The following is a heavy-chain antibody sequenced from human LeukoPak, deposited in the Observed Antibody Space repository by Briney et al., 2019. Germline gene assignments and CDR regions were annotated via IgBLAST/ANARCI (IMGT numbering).Heavy chain of an antibody. J-gene: IGHJ2*01. CDR3: ARQGVVPNKAGWYFDL. V-gene: IGHV4-39*01. Sequence: PSETLSRTCLVSGGSITSDNYFWGWIRQPPEKGLEWIGGFYHSGTIFYSPSLGGRVAISIDTSKNQFSLRLLSVTAADTAVFYCARQGVVPNKAGWYFDLWGRGTLVTVSS. CDR2: FYHSGTI. CDR1: GGSITSDNYF. D-gene: IGHD3-10*01.